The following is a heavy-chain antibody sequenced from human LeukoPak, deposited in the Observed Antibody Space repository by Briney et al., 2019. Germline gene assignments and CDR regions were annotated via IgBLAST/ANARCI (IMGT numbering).Heavy chain of an antibody. D-gene: IGHD2-15*01. J-gene: IGHJ6*02. CDR1: GFTFSSYA. Sequence: GGSLRLSCAASGFTFSSYAMHWVRQAPGKGLEWVAVISYDGSNKYYADSVKGRFTISRDNSKNTLYLQMNSLRAEDTAVYYCARDFGCSGGSCPNYYYYYGMDVWGQGTTVTVSS. CDR3: ARDFGCSGGSCPNYYYYYGMDV. V-gene: IGHV3-30*04. CDR2: ISYDGSNK.